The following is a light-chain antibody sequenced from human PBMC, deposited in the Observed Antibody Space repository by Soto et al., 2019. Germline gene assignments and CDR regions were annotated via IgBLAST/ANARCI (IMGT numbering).Light chain of an antibody. CDR1: QRISTE. CDR3: QQGHNWPLS. CDR2: SAS. Sequence: EIVMTQSPATLSVSPGERATLSCRASQRISTELAWYQQKRGQPPRLLIYSASNRATGVPARFTGIGSGSEFTLTISGLQSEDFAVYYCQQGHNWPLSFGQGTRLEI. V-gene: IGKV3-15*01. J-gene: IGKJ2*01.